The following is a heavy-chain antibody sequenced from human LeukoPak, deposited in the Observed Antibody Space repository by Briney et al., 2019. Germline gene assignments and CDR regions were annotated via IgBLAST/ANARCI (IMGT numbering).Heavy chain of an antibody. D-gene: IGHD3-3*01. J-gene: IGHJ6*02. CDR2: ISGSGGST. CDR1: GFTFSSYA. CDR3: ARGPYYDFWSGYYTLDFGYYGMDV. V-gene: IGHV3-23*01. Sequence: GGSLRLSCAASGFTFSSYAMSWVRQAPGKGLEWVSAISGSGGSTYYADSVKGRFTISRDNSKNTLYLQMNSLRAEDTAVYYCARGPYYDFWSGYYTLDFGYYGMDVWGQGTTVTVSS.